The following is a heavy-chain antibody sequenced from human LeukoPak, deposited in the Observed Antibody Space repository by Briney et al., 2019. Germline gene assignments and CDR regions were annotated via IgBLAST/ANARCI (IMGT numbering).Heavy chain of an antibody. D-gene: IGHD4-17*01. V-gene: IGHV3-9*01. Sequence: GGSLRLSCAASGFTFDDYAMHWVRQAAGKGLEWVSGISWNSGSIGYADSVKGRFTISRDNAKNSLYLQMNSLRAEDTALYYCAKDYGDYVYGFDYWGQGTLVTVSS. CDR2: ISWNSGSI. CDR3: AKDYGDYVYGFDY. CDR1: GFTFDDYA. J-gene: IGHJ4*02.